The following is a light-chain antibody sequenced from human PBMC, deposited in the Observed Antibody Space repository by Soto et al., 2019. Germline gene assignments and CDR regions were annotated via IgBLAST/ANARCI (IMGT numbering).Light chain of an antibody. CDR3: QHYNSYSEA. CDR1: QTISSW. Sequence: DIQMTQSPSTLSGSVGDRVTITCRASQTISSWLAWYQQKPGKAPKLLIYKASTLKSGVPSSVSGSGSGTEFTLTISRLQPDDFATYYCQHYNSYSEAFGQGTKGELK. J-gene: IGKJ1*01. CDR2: KAS. V-gene: IGKV1-5*03.